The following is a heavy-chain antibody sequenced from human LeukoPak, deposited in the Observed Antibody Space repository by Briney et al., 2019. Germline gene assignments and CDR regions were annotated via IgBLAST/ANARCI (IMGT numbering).Heavy chain of an antibody. CDR1: GFTFNDYG. J-gene: IGHJ5*02. D-gene: IGHD3-10*01. CDR3: ARDFRIYYGSGSYGSRFDP. V-gene: IGHV3-21*01. CDR2: ISSSGVYI. Sequence: GGSLRLSCAASGFTFNDYGMNWVCQAPGKGLEWVSSISSSGVYIYYADSLKGRFTISRDNAKNSLYLQMNSLRAEDTAIYFCARDFRIYYGSGSYGSRFDPWGQGTLVTVSS.